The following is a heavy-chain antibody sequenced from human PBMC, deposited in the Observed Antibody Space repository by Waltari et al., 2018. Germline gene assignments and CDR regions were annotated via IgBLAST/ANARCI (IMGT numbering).Heavy chain of an antibody. CDR2: ISGSGGST. D-gene: IGHD3-3*01. CDR3: AKATPPYYDFWSGFYYFDY. J-gene: IGHJ4*02. CDR1: GFTFSSYA. Sequence: EVQLLESGGGLVQPGGSLRLSCAASGFTFSSYAMSWVRQAPGKGLEWVSAISGSGGSTYYADSVKGRFTISRDNSKNTLYLQMNSRRAEDTAVYYCAKATPPYYDFWSGFYYFDYWGQGTLVTVSS. V-gene: IGHV3-23*01.